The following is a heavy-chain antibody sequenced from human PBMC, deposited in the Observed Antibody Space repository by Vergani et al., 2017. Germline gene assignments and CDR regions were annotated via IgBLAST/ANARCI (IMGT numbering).Heavy chain of an antibody. Sequence: EVQLLESGGGLVQPGGSLRLSCAASGLTFTSYTMSWVHQAPGKGLERVSGISGSGGSTYYVDSVKGRFTISRDNSKNTLYLQMNSLRAEDTAVYYCARSRYDSSGFSTIFRYWGQGTRVTVS. J-gene: IGHJ4*02. CDR2: ISGSGGST. D-gene: IGHD3-22*01. CDR3: ARSRYDSSGFSTIFRY. V-gene: IGHV3-23*01. CDR1: GLTFTSYT.